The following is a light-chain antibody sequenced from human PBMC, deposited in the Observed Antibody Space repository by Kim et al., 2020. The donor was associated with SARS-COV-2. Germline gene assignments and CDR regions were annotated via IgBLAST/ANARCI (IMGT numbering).Light chain of an antibody. CDR1: QSISGW. Sequence: DIQMTQSPSTLSASVGDRVTITCRASQSISGWLAWYQQKPGKAPNLLIYDASSLESGVPSRFSGSGSGTEFTLTISSLQPDDFATYYCQQYDSFSYTFGQGTKLEI. CDR2: DAS. CDR3: QQYDSFSYT. V-gene: IGKV1-5*01. J-gene: IGKJ2*01.